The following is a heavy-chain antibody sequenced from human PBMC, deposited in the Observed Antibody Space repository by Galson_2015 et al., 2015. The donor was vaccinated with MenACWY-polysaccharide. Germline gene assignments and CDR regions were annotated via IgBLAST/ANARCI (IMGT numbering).Heavy chain of an antibody. CDR1: EITFNTYA. D-gene: IGHD6-13*01. CDR2: ISGSGFSI. V-gene: IGHV3-23*01. Sequence: SLRLSCAVSEITFNTYAMTWVRQAPGKGLEWVATISGSGFSIHHADSVKGRFTISSDNSKNTVFLLMSNLKAADTAVYYCAKNTSQAAGSAPYYYGLDVWGLGTTVTVSS. J-gene: IGHJ6*02. CDR3: AKNTSQAAGSAPYYYGLDV.